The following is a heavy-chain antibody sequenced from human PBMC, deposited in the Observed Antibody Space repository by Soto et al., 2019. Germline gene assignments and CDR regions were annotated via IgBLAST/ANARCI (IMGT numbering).Heavy chain of an antibody. V-gene: IGHV3-23*01. J-gene: IGHJ6*02. CDR1: GFTFSNYA. D-gene: IGHD1-26*01. CDR2: ISGSGGST. CDR3: ATYSGNYERYGVYYGMDV. Sequence: PGGSLRLSCAASGFTFSNYAISWVRQAPGKGLEWVSSISGSGGSTYYADSVKGRFTISRDNSKNTLYLQMNSLRAEDTAVYYWATYSGNYERYGVYYGMDVWGQGTTVTVYS.